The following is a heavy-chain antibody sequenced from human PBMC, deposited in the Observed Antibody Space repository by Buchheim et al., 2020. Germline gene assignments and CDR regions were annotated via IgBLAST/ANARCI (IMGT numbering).Heavy chain of an antibody. CDR1: GFTFSDYY. CDR2: ISSSGSTI. D-gene: IGHD2-2*02. Sequence: QVQLVESGGGLVKPGGSLRLSCAASGFTFSDYYMSWIRQAPGKGLEWVSYISSSGSTIYYADSVKGRFTISRDNAKNSLYLQMNSLRAEDTAVYYCARAKADIVVVPAAILYYYGMDVWGQGTT. J-gene: IGHJ6*02. V-gene: IGHV3-11*01. CDR3: ARAKADIVVVPAAILYYYGMDV.